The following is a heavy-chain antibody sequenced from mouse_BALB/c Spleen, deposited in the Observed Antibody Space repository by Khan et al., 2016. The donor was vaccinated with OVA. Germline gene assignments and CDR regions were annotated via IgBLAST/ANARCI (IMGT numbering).Heavy chain of an antibody. J-gene: IGHJ3*01. CDR3: VNHGSSSGWFTY. V-gene: IGHV1-7*01. Sequence: QVQLQQPGAELAKPGASVKMSCKASGYTFTSYWMHWVKQRPGQGLEWIGYINPSSDYTEYNQKFKDKATLTADKSSSTAYMQLTILTCEESAVYYCVNHGSSSGWFTYWGQGTLVTVSA. D-gene: IGHD1-1*01. CDR1: GYTFTSYW. CDR2: INPSSDYT.